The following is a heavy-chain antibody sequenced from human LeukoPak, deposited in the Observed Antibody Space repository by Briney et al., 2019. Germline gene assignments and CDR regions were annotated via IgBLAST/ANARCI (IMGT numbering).Heavy chain of an antibody. Sequence: PGGSLRLSCAASGFTFSSYGMHWVRQAPGKGLEWVAVMSYDGSNKYYADSVKGRFTISRDNSKNTLYLQMNSLRAEDTAVYYCAEDRNYGDYPLAMYFDYWGQGTLVTVSS. CDR2: MSYDGSNK. J-gene: IGHJ4*02. CDR1: GFTFSSYG. D-gene: IGHD4-17*01. CDR3: AEDRNYGDYPLAMYFDY. V-gene: IGHV3-30*18.